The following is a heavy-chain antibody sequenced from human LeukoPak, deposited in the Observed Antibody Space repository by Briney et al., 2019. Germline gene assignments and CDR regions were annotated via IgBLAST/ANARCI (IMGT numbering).Heavy chain of an antibody. V-gene: IGHV3-30*04. CDR3: ARMPPRIAVAATDF. Sequence: GGSLRLSCAASGFTFSGYAMHWVRQAPGKGLEWVAVISYDGSNKDYADSMKGRFTISRDNSKNTLYLQMNSLRAEDTGVYYCARMPPRIAVAATDFWGQGTLVTVSS. CDR1: GFTFSGYA. J-gene: IGHJ4*02. D-gene: IGHD6-19*01. CDR2: ISYDGSNK.